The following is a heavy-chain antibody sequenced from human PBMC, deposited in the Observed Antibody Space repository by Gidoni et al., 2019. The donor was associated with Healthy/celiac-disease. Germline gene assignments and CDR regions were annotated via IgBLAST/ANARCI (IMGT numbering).Heavy chain of an antibody. CDR2: ITPVVSDT. CDR1: GYSFTSYW. D-gene: IGHD3-3*01. CDR3: ARRRYYDFWSGYHPFDY. J-gene: IGHJ4*02. V-gene: IGHV5-51*01. Sequence: EVQLVQSGAEVNKPGASLKISCMGSGYSFTSYWTGWVRQMPGKGLEWMGIITPVVSDTSYSPSFKGQATISADKSISTAYLQWSSLKASDTAMYYCARRRYYDFWSGYHPFDYWGQRTLVTVSS.